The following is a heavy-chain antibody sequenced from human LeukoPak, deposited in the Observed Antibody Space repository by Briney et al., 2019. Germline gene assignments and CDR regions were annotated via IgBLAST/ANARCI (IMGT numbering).Heavy chain of an antibody. CDR1: GGSMTNYF. CDR2: IYYSGST. Sequence: PSETLSLTCTVSGGSMTNYFWSWIRQPPGKGLEWIGNIYYSGSTTYSPSLKSRVTISVDTSKNQFSLKLNSVTAADTAVYYCARETTMVRGIGWFDPWGQGTLVTVSS. V-gene: IGHV4-59*12. D-gene: IGHD3-10*01. CDR3: ARETTMVRGIGWFDP. J-gene: IGHJ5*02.